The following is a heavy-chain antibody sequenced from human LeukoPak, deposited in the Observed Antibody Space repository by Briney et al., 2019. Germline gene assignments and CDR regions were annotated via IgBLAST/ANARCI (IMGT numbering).Heavy chain of an antibody. Sequence: PGGSLRLSCAASGFTFSSYWMHWVRQAPGKGLVWFSRISSDGSSTSYADSVKGRFTISRDNAKNTLYLQMNSLRAEDTAVYYCARAYYYDSSGYYYDYFDYWGQGTLVTVSS. J-gene: IGHJ4*02. CDR3: ARAYYYDSSGYYYDYFDY. V-gene: IGHV3-74*01. CDR1: GFTFSSYW. D-gene: IGHD3-22*01. CDR2: ISSDGSST.